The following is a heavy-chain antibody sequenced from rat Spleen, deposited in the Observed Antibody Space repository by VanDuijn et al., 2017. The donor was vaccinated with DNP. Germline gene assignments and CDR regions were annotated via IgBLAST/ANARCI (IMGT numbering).Heavy chain of an antibody. V-gene: IGHV5-22*01. D-gene: IGHD4-3*01. Sequence: EVKLVESGGDLVQPGRSLKLFCAASGFTFSDYYMAWFRQAPTKGLEWVAYIRYDGGSTKYGDSVKGRFTISRDNAKNTLYLQMNSLRSEDMATYYCVRWNSGHFDYWGQGVMVPVSS. J-gene: IGHJ2*01. CDR2: IRYDGGST. CDR3: VRWNSGHFDY. CDR1: GFTFSDYY.